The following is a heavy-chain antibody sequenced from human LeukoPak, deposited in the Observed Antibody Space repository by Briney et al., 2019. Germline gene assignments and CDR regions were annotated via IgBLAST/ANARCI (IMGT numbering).Heavy chain of an antibody. Sequence: GGSLRLSCAASGFTFSSYEMNWVRQAPGKGLEWVSYISSSGSTIYYADSVKGRFTISRDNAKNSLYLQMNSLRAEDTAVYYCARDGTVTTSHDYWGQGTLVTVSS. CDR2: ISSSGSTI. V-gene: IGHV3-48*03. CDR1: GFTFSSYE. J-gene: IGHJ4*02. CDR3: ARDGTVTTSHDY. D-gene: IGHD4-11*01.